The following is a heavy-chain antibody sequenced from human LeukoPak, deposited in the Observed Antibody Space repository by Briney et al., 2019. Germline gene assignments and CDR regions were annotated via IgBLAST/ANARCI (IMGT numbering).Heavy chain of an antibody. Sequence: GGSLRLSCAASGFTFSSYAMSWVRQAPGKGREWVSAISGSGGSTYYAHSVRGGFTISRDNPKNTLYLQMNSLRAGDTAVYYCAKPYCSGGSCSCYFDYWGQGTLVTVSS. CDR2: ISGSGGST. V-gene: IGHV3-23*01. CDR1: GFTFSSYA. J-gene: IGHJ4*02. D-gene: IGHD2-15*01. CDR3: AKPYCSGGSCSCYFDY.